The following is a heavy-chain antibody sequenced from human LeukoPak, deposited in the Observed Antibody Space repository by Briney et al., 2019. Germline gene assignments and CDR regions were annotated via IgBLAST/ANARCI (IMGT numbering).Heavy chain of an antibody. V-gene: IGHV4-30-2*01. CDR1: GGSISSGGYY. CDR3: ARLSSWSHAVDFDY. D-gene: IGHD6-13*01. Sequence: PSQTLSLTCTVSGGSISSGGYYWSWIRQPPGKGLEWIGYIYHSGSTYYNPSLKSRVTISVDTSKNQFSLKLSSVTAADTAVYYCARLSSWSHAVDFDYWGQGTLVTVSS. J-gene: IGHJ4*02. CDR2: IYHSGST.